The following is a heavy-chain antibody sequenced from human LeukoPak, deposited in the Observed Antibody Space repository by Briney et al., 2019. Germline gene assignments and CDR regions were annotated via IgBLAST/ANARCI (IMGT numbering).Heavy chain of an antibody. J-gene: IGHJ4*02. CDR3: ARDDFDY. CDR2: IKQDGTEK. V-gene: IGHV3-7*03. CDR1: GFTFSNYW. Sequence: GGSLRLSCAASGFTFSNYWMTWVRQAPGKGLEWVANIKQDGTEKYYVDSVKGRFTISRDNAKNSLYLQMNSLRAEDTAVYYCARDDFDYWGQGTLVTVSS.